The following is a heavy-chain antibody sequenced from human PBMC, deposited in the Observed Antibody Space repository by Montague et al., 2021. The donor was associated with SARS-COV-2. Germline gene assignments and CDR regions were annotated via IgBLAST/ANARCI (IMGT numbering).Heavy chain of an antibody. V-gene: IGHV4-39*01. CDR3: ASSYYYGSGTYVYNYYMDG. Sequence: SETLSLTCTVSGGSVSSSPYYWGWIRQPPGRGLEWVGSIFYSGRTYFSPSLKSRLTISVDSSENQFSLRLSSVTAADTAVYYCASSYYYGSGTYVYNYYMDGWGKGTTVTVSS. J-gene: IGHJ6*03. CDR2: IFYSGRT. CDR1: GGSVSSSPYY. D-gene: IGHD3-10*01.